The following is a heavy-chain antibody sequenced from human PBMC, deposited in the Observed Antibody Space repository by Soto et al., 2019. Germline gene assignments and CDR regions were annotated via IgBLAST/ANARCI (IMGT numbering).Heavy chain of an antibody. CDR3: ARWSFLDY. D-gene: IGHD1-26*01. CDR2: VSGSDGKT. CDR1: GFSFTSYA. Sequence: HGGSLRLSCAASGFSFTSYALSWVRQAPGKGLEWVSTVSGSDGKTYYADSVKGRFSISRDTSKTTLYLQMNSLRVEDTAVYYCARWSFLDYWGQGTRVTVSS. V-gene: IGHV3-23*01. J-gene: IGHJ4*02.